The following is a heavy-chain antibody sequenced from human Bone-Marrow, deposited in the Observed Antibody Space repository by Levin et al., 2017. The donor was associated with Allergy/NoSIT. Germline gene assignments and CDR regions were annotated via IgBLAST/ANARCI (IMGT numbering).Heavy chain of an antibody. CDR1: GSQFTGYW. Sequence: GGSLRLSCQGSGSQFTGYWIGWVRQLPGKGLEWMGNIYPGDSETRSSPSFQCQVTVSVDKSINTAYLQWDSLRTSDTAMYYCARPSDELPPYDGEWVEAHFFDYWGQGTLVTVSA. J-gene: IGHJ4*02. V-gene: IGHV5-51*01. CDR3: ARPSDELPPYDGEWVEAHFFDY. CDR2: IYPGDSET. D-gene: IGHD3-10*01.